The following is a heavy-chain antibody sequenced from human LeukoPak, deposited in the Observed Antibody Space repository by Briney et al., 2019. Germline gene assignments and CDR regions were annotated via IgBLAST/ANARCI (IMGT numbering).Heavy chain of an antibody. J-gene: IGHJ4*02. Sequence: RPGRSLRLSCTASGFTFGDFAVSWVRQAPGKGLEWVGFIRSKVDAETTGYAASVKGRFTVSRDDSKSIAYLQMNSLKTEDTAVYYCTRGYGHYDSSGYHWGQGTLVTVSS. CDR2: IRSKVDAETT. D-gene: IGHD3-22*01. CDR3: TRGYGHYDSSGYH. CDR1: GFTFGDFA. V-gene: IGHV3-49*04.